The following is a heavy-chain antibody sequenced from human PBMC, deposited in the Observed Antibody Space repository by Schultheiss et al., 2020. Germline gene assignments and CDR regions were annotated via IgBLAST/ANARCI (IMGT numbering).Heavy chain of an antibody. CDR2: IYYSGST. J-gene: IGHJ5*02. D-gene: IGHD2-15*01. CDR1: GGSISSYY. CDR3: ARDRGGGSMFDP. V-gene: IGHV4-59*12. Sequence: SETLSLTCTVSGGSISSYYWSWIRQPPGKGLEWIGYIYYSGSTNYNPSLKSRVTISIDTSKNQFSLKVSSVTAADTAVYYCARDRGGGSMFDPWGQGTLGTVDS.